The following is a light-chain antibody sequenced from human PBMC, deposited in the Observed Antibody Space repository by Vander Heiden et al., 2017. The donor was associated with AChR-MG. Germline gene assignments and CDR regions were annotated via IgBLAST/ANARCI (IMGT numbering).Light chain of an antibody. CDR3: QQYNTYPYT. CDR2: KAS. V-gene: IGKV1-5*03. J-gene: IGKJ2*01. CDR1: HNIRTW. Sequence: DIQMTQSPSTLSASVGDRVTITCRASHNIRTWLAWYQQKPGKAPKFLLYKASESGVPSGFSGNGSGTEFTLTISSLQPDDFATYYCQQYNTYPYTFGQGTKVEIK.